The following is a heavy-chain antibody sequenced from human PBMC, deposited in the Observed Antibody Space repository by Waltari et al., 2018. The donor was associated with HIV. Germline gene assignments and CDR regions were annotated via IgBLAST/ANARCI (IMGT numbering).Heavy chain of an antibody. CDR2: IIPIFGTA. V-gene: IGHV1-69*13. CDR1: GGTFSRYA. CDR3: ARGHSGSSDDAFDI. D-gene: IGHD1-26*01. J-gene: IGHJ3*02. Sequence: QVQLVQSGAEVKKPGSSVKVSCKASGGTFSRYAISWVRPAPGQGLAWMGGIIPIFGTANYAQKFQGRVTITADESTSTAYMELSSLRSEDTAVYYCARGHSGSSDDAFDIWGQGTMVTVSS.